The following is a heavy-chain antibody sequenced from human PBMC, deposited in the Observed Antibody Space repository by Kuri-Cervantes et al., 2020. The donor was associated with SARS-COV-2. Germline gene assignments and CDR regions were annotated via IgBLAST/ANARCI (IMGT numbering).Heavy chain of an antibody. CDR3: ARDTGWYVFDY. D-gene: IGHD6-19*01. Sequence: GGSLRLSCAASRFTFNNYAMSWVRQAPGKGLEWVSGISGSGDNTYYADSVKGRFTISRDNFKNTVYLQMNSLRAEDTATYFCARDTGWYVFDYWGQGTLVTVSS. J-gene: IGHJ4*02. CDR1: RFTFNNYA. V-gene: IGHV3-23*01. CDR2: ISGSGDNT.